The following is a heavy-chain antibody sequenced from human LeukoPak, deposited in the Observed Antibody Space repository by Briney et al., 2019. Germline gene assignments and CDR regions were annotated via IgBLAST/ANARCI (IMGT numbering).Heavy chain of an antibody. Sequence: PSETLSLTCTVSGGSISSGDYYWSWIRQHPGKGLEWIGYIYYSGSTYYNPSLKSRVTISADTSKNQFSLKLSSVTAADTAMYYCAKTDSSGYYADYWGQGTLVTVSS. CDR3: AKTDSSGYYADY. CDR1: GGSISSGDYY. V-gene: IGHV4-31*03. D-gene: IGHD3-22*01. CDR2: IYYSGST. J-gene: IGHJ4*02.